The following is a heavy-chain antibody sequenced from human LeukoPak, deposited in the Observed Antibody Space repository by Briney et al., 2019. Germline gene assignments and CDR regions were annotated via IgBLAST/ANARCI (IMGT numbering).Heavy chain of an antibody. CDR1: GFMFSSYA. CDR3: ARDPQRREFDY. Sequence: GGSLRLSCSASGFMFSSYAFHWVRQAPGKGLEWVAFIPYDGSNNDYADSVKGRFTISRDNSKSTLYLQMNSLRVDNTAVYYCARDPQRREFDYWGQGTLVTVSS. D-gene: IGHD1-26*01. CDR2: IPYDGSNN. J-gene: IGHJ4*02. V-gene: IGHV3-30*04.